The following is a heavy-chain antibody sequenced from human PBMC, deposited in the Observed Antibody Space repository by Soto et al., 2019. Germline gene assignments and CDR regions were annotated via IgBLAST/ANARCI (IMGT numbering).Heavy chain of an antibody. J-gene: IGHJ6*02. CDR2: ISSSGITI. Sequence: GGSLRLSGAGSRFTFSDYYINWIRQAPGKGLEWVSYISSSGITIYYADSVKGRFTISRDNANNSLYLQMSSLRAEDKAVYHCARAHLGRDYKGMDVWGQGTTVTVSS. CDR1: RFTFSDYY. V-gene: IGHV3-11*01. CDR3: ARAHLGRDYKGMDV.